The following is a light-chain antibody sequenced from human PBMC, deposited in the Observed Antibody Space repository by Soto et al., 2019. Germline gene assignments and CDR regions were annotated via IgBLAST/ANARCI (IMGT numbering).Light chain of an antibody. V-gene: IGKV1-39*01. CDR3: QQSHGIPYT. CDR2: AAS. Sequence: DIQMTQSPSSLSASVGDRVTITCRASQTISTYLNWYQQKPGKAPKLLIYAASTLQSGVPSRFSGSGSGTDFTLTINSLQHEDFATYYCQQSHGIPYTFGQGTKLEIK. J-gene: IGKJ2*01. CDR1: QTISTY.